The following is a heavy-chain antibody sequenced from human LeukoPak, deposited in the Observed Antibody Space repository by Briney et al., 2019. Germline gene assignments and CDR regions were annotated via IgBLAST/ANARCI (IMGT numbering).Heavy chain of an antibody. Sequence: GGSLRLSCAASGFTVSSNYMNWVRQAPGKGLEWVSVIYSGGSTYYADSVKGRFTISRDNAKNTLYLQMNSLRAEDTAVYYCAREDPYGYFDYWGQGTLVTVSS. CDR2: IYSGGST. CDR1: GFTVSSNY. D-gene: IGHD3-10*01. CDR3: AREDPYGYFDY. J-gene: IGHJ4*02. V-gene: IGHV3-53*01.